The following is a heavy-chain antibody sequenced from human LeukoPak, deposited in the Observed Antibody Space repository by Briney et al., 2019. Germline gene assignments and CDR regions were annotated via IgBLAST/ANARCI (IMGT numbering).Heavy chain of an antibody. D-gene: IGHD1-26*01. CDR2: ISGSGGST. Sequence: GGSLRLSCAASGFTFSSYAMSWVRQAPGKGLEWVSAISGSGGSTHYADSVKGRFTISRDNSKNTLYLQMNSLRAEDTAVYYCAKFPSWELRDPIDYWGQGTLVTVSS. CDR3: AKFPSWELRDPIDY. J-gene: IGHJ4*02. CDR1: GFTFSSYA. V-gene: IGHV3-23*01.